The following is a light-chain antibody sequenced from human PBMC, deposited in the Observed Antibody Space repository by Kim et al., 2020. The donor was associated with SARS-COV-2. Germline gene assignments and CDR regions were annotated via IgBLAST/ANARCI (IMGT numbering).Light chain of an antibody. Sequence: SSELTQDPAVSVALGHTVRITCQGDSLRTSFASWYQQKPGQAPVLVMYGEYSRPSGIPDRFSGSSSGNTASLTIIGAQAEDGADYYCNCRDSSGNRVFGGGTKVTVL. V-gene: IGLV3-19*01. CDR2: GEY. CDR3: NCRDSSGNRV. J-gene: IGLJ3*02. CDR1: SLRTSF.